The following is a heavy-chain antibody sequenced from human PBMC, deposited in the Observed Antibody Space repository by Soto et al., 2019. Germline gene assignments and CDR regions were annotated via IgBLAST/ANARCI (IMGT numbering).Heavy chain of an antibody. J-gene: IGHJ6*02. D-gene: IGHD5-18*01. V-gene: IGHV4-30-2*01. CDR1: GGSITSDGYS. CDR2: IYQSGSA. CDR3: DRASDTAAGFGMDV. Sequence: SETLSLTCTVSGGSITSDGYSWSWLRQPPGKGLEWISYIYQSGSAYYNPSLKGRVTTSVYKSKDQFSLNLNSLTAADTAVSYCDRASDTAAGFGMDVWGQGTTVTVSS.